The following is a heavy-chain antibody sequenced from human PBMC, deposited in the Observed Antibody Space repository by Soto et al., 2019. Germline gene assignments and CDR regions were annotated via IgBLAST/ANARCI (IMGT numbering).Heavy chain of an antibody. D-gene: IGHD3-10*01. CDR3: ARRERYYGSPGWFDP. CDR2: VYYNENT. Sequence: TLSLTCTVSGGSISSFAYYWGWIRQPPGKGLEWIGTVYYNENTYYNPSLKSRVTISVDTAKNQFSLNLRSVTVADTAIYFCARRERYYGSPGWFDPWGQGTLVTVSS. J-gene: IGHJ5*02. V-gene: IGHV4-39*01. CDR1: GGSISSFAYY.